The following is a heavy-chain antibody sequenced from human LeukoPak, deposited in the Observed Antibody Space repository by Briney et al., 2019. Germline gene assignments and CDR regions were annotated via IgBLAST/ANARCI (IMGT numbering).Heavy chain of an antibody. D-gene: IGHD2-15*01. CDR3: AKSPYCSGGSCYSVTGYFDY. CDR2: ISGSGGST. CDR1: GFTFSSYA. V-gene: IGHV3-23*01. Sequence: GGSLRLSCAASGFTFSSYAMSWVRQAPGKGLEWVSAISGSGGSTYYADSVKGRFTISRDNSKNTLYLQMNSLRAEDTAVYYCAKSPYCSGGSCYSVTGYFDYWGQGTLVTVSS. J-gene: IGHJ4*02.